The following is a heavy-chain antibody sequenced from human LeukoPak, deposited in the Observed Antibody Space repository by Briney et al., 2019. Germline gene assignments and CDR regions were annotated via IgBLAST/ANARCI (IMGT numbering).Heavy chain of an antibody. Sequence: ASVKVSCKASGYTFTDYYMEWVRQAPGQGLEWMGWINPNSGGTKYAQKFQGRVTITRNTSISTAYMELSSLRSEDTAVYYCARDGGSGWYTFDYWGQGTLVTVSS. CDR2: INPNSGGT. CDR3: ARDGGSGWYTFDY. J-gene: IGHJ4*02. D-gene: IGHD6-19*01. V-gene: IGHV1-2*02. CDR1: GYTFTDYY.